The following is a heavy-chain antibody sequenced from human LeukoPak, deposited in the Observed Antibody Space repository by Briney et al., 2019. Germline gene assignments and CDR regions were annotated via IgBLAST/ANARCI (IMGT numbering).Heavy chain of an antibody. Sequence: NPSETLSLTCTVSNYSISSGYYWGWIRPSPGKGLEWIGSISHGGSTYYNPSLRSRVIVSVDTSKNHFSLKMNSVTAADTAVYYCARDLASCAGDCYSDGFDHWGQGTLVTVSS. CDR3: ARDLASCAGDCYSDGFDH. CDR2: ISHGGST. J-gene: IGHJ4*02. CDR1: NYSISSGYY. D-gene: IGHD2-21*02. V-gene: IGHV4-38-2*02.